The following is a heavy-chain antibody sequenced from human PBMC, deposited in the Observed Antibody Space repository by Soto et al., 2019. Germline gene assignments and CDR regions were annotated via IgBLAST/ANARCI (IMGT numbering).Heavy chain of an antibody. Sequence: GSLSLSCASSGFSFSNYAMHWVRKAPGKGLEWVAVIWYDGSNKYYADSVKGRFTISKDNSQTTVYLQMNSLRAEDSAVYYCTRDPYGGSRYYFDSWGQGTLVTVSS. CDR2: IWYDGSNK. D-gene: IGHD1-26*01. V-gene: IGHV3-33*01. J-gene: IGHJ4*02. CDR1: GFSFSNYA. CDR3: TRDPYGGSRYYFDS.